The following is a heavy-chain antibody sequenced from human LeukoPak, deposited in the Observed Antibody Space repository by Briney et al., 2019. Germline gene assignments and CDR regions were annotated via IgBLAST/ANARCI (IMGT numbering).Heavy chain of an antibody. J-gene: IGHJ2*01. V-gene: IGHV4-61*02. CDR3: ARDVGGYRYGYRPTELYWYFDL. CDR1: GGSISSGSYY. Sequence: SQTLSLTCTVSGGSISSGSYYWTWIRQHAGKGLEWIGRISTSGRTNFNPSLKSRVTISIGTSKNQFSLKLSSVTAADTAVYYCARDVGGYRYGYRPTELYWYFDLWGRGTLVTVSS. D-gene: IGHD5-18*01. CDR2: ISTSGRT.